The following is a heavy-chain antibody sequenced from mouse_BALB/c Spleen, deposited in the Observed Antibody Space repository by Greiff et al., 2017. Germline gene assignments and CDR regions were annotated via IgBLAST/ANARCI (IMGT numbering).Heavy chain of an antibody. J-gene: IGHJ2*01. CDR3: ARGTGTGFDY. CDR1: GYTFTSYW. D-gene: IGHD4-1*01. Sequence: DLVKPGASVKLSCKASGYTFTSYWINWIKQRPGQGLEWIGRIAPGSGSTYYNEMFKGKATLTVDTSSSTAYIQLSSLSSEDSAVYFCARGTGTGFDYWGQGTTLTVSS. V-gene: IGHV1S41*01. CDR2: IAPGSGST.